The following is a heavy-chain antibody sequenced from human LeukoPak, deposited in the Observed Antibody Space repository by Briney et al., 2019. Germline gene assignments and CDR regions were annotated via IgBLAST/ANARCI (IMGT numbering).Heavy chain of an antibody. CDR2: INHSGDT. CDR1: GGAFSGYY. V-gene: IGHV4-34*01. Sequence: SETLSLTCAVYGGAFSGYYWSWIRQPPGKGLEWIGEINHSGDTKYNPSLKSRVSMSVDVSKDQFSLKLTSLTAADTADCEGADYWGQGTLVTVSS. CDR3: ADY. J-gene: IGHJ4*02. D-gene: IGHD2-21*02.